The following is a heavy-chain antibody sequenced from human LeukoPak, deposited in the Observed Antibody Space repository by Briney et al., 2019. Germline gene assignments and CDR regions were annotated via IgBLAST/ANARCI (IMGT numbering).Heavy chain of an antibody. CDR1: GFTFTSYG. D-gene: IGHD3-10*01. Sequence: GGSLRLSCTASGFTFTSYGMHWVRQAPGKGLEWVSYISSSSSTIYYADSVKGRFTISRDNAKNSLYLQMNSLRAEDTAVYYCAGGVTVVRGAHYCGQGTLVTVSS. V-gene: IGHV3-48*01. J-gene: IGHJ4*02. CDR3: AGGVTVVRGAHY. CDR2: ISSSSSTI.